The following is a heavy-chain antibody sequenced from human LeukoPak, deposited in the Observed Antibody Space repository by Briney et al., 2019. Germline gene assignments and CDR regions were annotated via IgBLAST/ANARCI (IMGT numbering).Heavy chain of an antibody. J-gene: IGHJ4*02. CDR1: GGSISSGTYY. D-gene: IGHD3-3*01. Sequence: SETLSLTCTVSGGSISSGTYYWGWIRQPPGKGLEWIGYIYYSGSTNYNPSLKSRVTISVDTSKNQFSLKLSSVTAADTAVYYCARGDPTIFGVVPYYWGQGTLVTVSS. CDR2: IYYSGST. V-gene: IGHV4-61*01. CDR3: ARGDPTIFGVVPYY.